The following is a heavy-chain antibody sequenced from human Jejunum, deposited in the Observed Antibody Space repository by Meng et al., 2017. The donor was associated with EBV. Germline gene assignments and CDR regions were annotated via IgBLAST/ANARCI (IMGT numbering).Heavy chain of an antibody. CDR2: ISGSGAGT. Sequence: LVSWGGLVTRGGALRLSCAASVFTFSSYAMHWVRQAPGKGLEWVSTISGSGAGTYYADSVKGRFTISRDNSKNTLYLQLDSLTAEDTAVYYCAKAHYFETSGPLDYWGQGTLVTVSS. D-gene: IGHD3-22*01. CDR1: VFTFSSYA. CDR3: AKAHYFETSGPLDY. J-gene: IGHJ4*02. V-gene: IGHV3-23*01.